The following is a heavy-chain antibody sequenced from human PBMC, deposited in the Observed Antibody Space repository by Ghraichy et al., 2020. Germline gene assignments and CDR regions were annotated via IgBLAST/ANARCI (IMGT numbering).Heavy chain of an antibody. J-gene: IGHJ6*03. V-gene: IGHV4-4*02. Sequence: SETLSLTCAVSGGSISSSNWWSWVRQPPGKGLEWIGEIYHSGSTNYNPSLKSRVTISVDKSKNQFSLKLSSVTAADTAVYYCARGRHELRFFLDYYYMDVWGKGTTVTVSS. CDR2: IYHSGST. D-gene: IGHD3-3*01. CDR1: GGSISSSNW. CDR3: ARGRHELRFFLDYYYMDV.